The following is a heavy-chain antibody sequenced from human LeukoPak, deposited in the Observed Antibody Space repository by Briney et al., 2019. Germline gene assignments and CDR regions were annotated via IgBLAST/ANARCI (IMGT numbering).Heavy chain of an antibody. CDR1: GYPFTSYG. Sequence: ASVKVSCKASGYPFTSYGINWVRQATGQGLEWMGWMNPNSGNTGYAQKFQGRVTFSRNTSITTAYMELSSLRSEDTAVYYCARAIRADRRGSWFDPWGQGTLVTVSP. D-gene: IGHD6-6*01. CDR3: ARAIRADRRGSWFDP. V-gene: IGHV1-8*03. J-gene: IGHJ5*02. CDR2: MNPNSGNT.